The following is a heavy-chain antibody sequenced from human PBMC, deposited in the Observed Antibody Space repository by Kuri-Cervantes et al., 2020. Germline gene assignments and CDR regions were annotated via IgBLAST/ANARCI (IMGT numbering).Heavy chain of an antibody. CDR3: ASHNSPTSGWYGHWYYYGMDV. Sequence: GSLRLSCTVSGGSISSYYWSWIRQPAGKGLEWIGYIYYSGSTYYNPSLKSRVTISVDTSKNQLSLKLSSVTAADTAVYYCASHNSPTSGWYGHWYYYGMDVWGQGTTVTVSS. CDR2: IYYSGST. J-gene: IGHJ6*02. CDR1: GGSISSYY. V-gene: IGHV4-59*06. D-gene: IGHD6-19*01.